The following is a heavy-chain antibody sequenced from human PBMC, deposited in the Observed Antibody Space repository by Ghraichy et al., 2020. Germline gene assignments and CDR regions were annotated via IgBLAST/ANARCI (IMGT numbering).Heavy chain of an antibody. J-gene: IGHJ6*03. CDR1: GFTVSSNY. V-gene: IGHV3-53*01. CDR3: ARDGFDGAMAPFYYYYYMDV. CDR2: IYSGGST. D-gene: IGHD5-18*01. Sequence: GGSLRLSCAASGFTVSSNYMSWVRQAPGKGLEWVSVIYSGGSTYYADSVKGRFTISRDNSKNTLYLQMNSLRAEDTAVYYCARDGFDGAMAPFYYYYYMDVWGKGTTVTVSS.